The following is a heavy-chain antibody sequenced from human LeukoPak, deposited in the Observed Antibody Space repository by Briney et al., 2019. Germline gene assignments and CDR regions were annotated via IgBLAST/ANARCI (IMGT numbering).Heavy chain of an antibody. CDR1: GFPSSSYA. CDR2: ISGSGGST. V-gene: IGHV3-23*01. D-gene: IGHD3-10*01. CDR3: AKQVVRGVIAPFDI. Sequence: PGGSLTLSCTASGFPSSSYAMSWVRQSPGKGLEWVSAISGSGGSTYYADSVRGRFTISRDNSKNTVYAKMNRVSAEHSAVYYCAKQVVRGVIAPFDIWGQGTMVTVSS. J-gene: IGHJ3*02.